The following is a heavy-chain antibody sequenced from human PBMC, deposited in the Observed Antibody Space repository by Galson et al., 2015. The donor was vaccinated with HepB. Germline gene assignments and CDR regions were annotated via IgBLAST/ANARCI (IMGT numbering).Heavy chain of an antibody. J-gene: IGHJ6*02. CDR2: INPSGGST. CDR1: GYTFTSYY. CDR3: ARDYYYDSSGYNYYYGMDV. Sequence: SVKVSCKASGYTFTSYYMHWVRQAPGQGLEWMGIINPSGGSTSYAQKLQGRVTMTRDTSTSTVYMELSSLRSEDTAVYYCARDYYYDSSGYNYYYGMDVWGQGTTVTVSS. V-gene: IGHV1-46*04. D-gene: IGHD3-22*01.